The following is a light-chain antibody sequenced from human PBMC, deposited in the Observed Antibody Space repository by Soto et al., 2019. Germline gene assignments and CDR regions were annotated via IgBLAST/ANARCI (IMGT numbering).Light chain of an antibody. CDR2: DVS. V-gene: IGLV2-11*01. J-gene: IGLJ1*01. CDR1: SSDVGGYNS. CDR3: CSYAGSYTYV. Sequence: QSALTQPRSVSGSPGQSVTISCTGTSSDVGGYNSVSWYQQHPGKAPKLMIYDVSKRPSGVTDRFSGSKSGNTASLTISGLQAEDEADYYCCSYAGSYTYVFGTGPKVTVL.